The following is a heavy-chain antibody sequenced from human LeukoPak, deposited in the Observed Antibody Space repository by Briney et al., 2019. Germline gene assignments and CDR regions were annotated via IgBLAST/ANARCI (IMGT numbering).Heavy chain of an antibody. CDR3: ARPGWFGELRGDYFDY. D-gene: IGHD3-10*01. CDR1: GGSIGSYY. Sequence: PSETLSLTCTVSGGSIGSYYWSWIRQLAGKGLEWIGRIYTSGGTVYNPSLKSRVTMSVDTSKNQFSLKLSSVTASDTAVYYCARPGWFGELRGDYFDYWGQGSLVTVYS. V-gene: IGHV4-4*07. J-gene: IGHJ4*02. CDR2: IYTSGGT.